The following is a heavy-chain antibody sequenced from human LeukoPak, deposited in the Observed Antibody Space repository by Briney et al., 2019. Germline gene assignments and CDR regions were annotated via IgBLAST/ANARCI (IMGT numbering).Heavy chain of an antibody. D-gene: IGHD3-22*01. CDR1: GGAIIPFY. Sequence: SETLPLTCSVSGGAIIPFYWNWIRQPAEKGLEWIGRIYSSGSTKYNPSLKSRVTMSVDTSKNQFSLKLSSVTAADTAVYYCAKDYYDSSEGWFDPWGQGTLVTVSS. J-gene: IGHJ5*02. CDR2: IYSSGST. CDR3: AKDYYDSSEGWFDP. V-gene: IGHV4-4*07.